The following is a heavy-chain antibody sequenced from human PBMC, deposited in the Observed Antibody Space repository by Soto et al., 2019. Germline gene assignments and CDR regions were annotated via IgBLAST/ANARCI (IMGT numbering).Heavy chain of an antibody. V-gene: IGHV1-2*02. CDR1: GYTFRDYY. D-gene: IGHD1-26*01. Sequence: VLVKVSCKASGYTFRDYYIHWLRQAPGQELGWMGWISPRRGSANFAQRFQGRGSMTGDTSITSEYMELRRLKSYDPAVYYCARGPFYSSAYGIYVWVQGTKGSLS. CDR2: ISPRRGSA. CDR3: ARGPFYSSAYGIYV. J-gene: IGHJ6*02.